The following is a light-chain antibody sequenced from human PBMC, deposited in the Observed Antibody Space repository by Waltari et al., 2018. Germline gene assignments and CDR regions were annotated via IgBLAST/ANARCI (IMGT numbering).Light chain of an antibody. CDR2: DTS. V-gene: IGLV7-46*01. CDR3: LLSYSGASWV. CDR1: TGAVTSGHY. Sequence: QAVVTQEPSLTVYPGGTVTLTCGSSTGAVTSGHYPYWFQQKPGQAPRTLIYDTSNKHSWTPARFSGSLLGGKAALTLSGAQPEDEAEYYCLLSYSGASWVFGGGTKLTVL. J-gene: IGLJ3*02.